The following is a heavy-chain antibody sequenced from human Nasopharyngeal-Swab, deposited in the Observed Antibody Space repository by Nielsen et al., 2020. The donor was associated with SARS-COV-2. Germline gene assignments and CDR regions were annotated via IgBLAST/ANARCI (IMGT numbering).Heavy chain of an antibody. CDR3: ARVPAVAASRIDY. CDR2: INAGKGNT. J-gene: IGHJ4*02. D-gene: IGHD6-19*01. Sequence: ASVKVSCKASGYTLSTYAMYWVRQAPGQRPELMGWINAGKGNTIYSQKFQGRVRISRDTSANTVYMELNRLRSEDTAVYYCARVPAVAASRIDYWGQGTLVTVSS. V-gene: IGHV1-3*01. CDR1: GYTLSTYA.